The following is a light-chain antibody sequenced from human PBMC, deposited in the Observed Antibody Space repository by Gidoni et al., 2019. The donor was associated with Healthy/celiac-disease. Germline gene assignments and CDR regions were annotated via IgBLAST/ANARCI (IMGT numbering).Light chain of an antibody. CDR3: QSYDSSLSAHVV. J-gene: IGLJ2*01. CDR2: GNS. CDR1: SSNIGAGYD. V-gene: IGLV1-40*01. Sequence: QSVLTQPPSLSGAPGQRVNISCTGSSSNIGAGYDVHWYQQLPGTAPKLLIYGNSNRPSGVTDRFAGSKSGTSASLAITGLQAEDEADYYCQSYDSSLSAHVVFGGGTKRTVL.